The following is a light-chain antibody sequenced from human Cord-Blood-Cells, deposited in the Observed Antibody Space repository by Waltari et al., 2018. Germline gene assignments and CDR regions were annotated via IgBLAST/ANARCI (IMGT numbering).Light chain of an antibody. CDR3: QQRSNWPPLFT. Sequence: EIVLTQSPATLSLSPGERATHSSRASQSVSSYLAWYQQNPGQAPRLLIYDASNRATGIPARFSGSGSGTDFTLTISSLEPEDFAVYYCQQRSNWPPLFTFGPGTKVDIK. CDR2: DAS. CDR1: QSVSSY. J-gene: IGKJ3*01. V-gene: IGKV3-11*01.